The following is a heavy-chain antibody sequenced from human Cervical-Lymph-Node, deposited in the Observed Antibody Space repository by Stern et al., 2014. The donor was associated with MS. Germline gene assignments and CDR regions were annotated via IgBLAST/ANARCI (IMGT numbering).Heavy chain of an antibody. CDR2: FDPDDAET. V-gene: IGHV1-24*01. CDR3: VRYGDYVDAFDM. J-gene: IGHJ3*02. Sequence: YSLTDLSMHWVRQPPGKGLEWMGGFDPDDAETIYAQQFQGSITMTEDTSSDTAYMELSSLRSEDTAVYYCVRYGDYVDAFDMWGQGTMVTVSS. D-gene: IGHD4-17*01. CDR1: YSLTDLS.